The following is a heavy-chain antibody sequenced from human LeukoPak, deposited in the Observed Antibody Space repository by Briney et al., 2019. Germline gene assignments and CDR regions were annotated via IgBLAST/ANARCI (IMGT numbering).Heavy chain of an antibody. CDR2: MYLSGTT. J-gene: IGHJ6*02. V-gene: IGHV4-4*02. Sequence: SGTLSLTCTVSGDSINSLDLWSWVRQPPGKGLEWIGEMYLSGTTHSNPSVKSRVTISIDKSKNQFFLNLSSVTAADTAVYYCARDSGIYGMDVWGQGTTVTVSS. CDR3: ARDSGIYGMDV. CDR1: GDSINSLDL.